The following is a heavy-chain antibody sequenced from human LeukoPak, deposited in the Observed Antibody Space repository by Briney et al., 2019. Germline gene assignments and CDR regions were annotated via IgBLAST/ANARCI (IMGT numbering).Heavy chain of an antibody. CDR1: GFTFSSYV. V-gene: IGHV3-30-3*01. Sequence: GGSLRLSCAASGFTFSSYVMHWVRQAPGKGLEWVAVTSYDGSNKYYADSVRGRFTISRDNSKNTLYLQMNSLRAEDTAVYYCAKAANSIAAAEVWGQGALVTVSS. J-gene: IGHJ4*02. CDR3: AKAANSIAAAEV. CDR2: TSYDGSNK. D-gene: IGHD6-13*01.